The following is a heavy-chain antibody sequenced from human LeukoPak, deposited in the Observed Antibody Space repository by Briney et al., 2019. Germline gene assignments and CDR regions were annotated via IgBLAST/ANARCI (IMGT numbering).Heavy chain of an antibody. Sequence: SETLSLTCAVSGGSISSSNWWSWVRQPPGKGLEWIGEIYHSGSTNYNPSLKSRVTISVDTSKNQFSLRLSSVTAADTAVYYCARGRGGGSKAASSRINWFDPWGQGTLVTVSS. J-gene: IGHJ5*02. V-gene: IGHV4-4*02. CDR1: GGSISSSNW. D-gene: IGHD2-15*01. CDR3: ARGRGGGSKAASSRINWFDP. CDR2: IYHSGST.